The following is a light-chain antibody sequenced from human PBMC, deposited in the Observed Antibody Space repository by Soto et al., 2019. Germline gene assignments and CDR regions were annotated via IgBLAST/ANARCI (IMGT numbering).Light chain of an antibody. CDR2: GAS. V-gene: IGKV3-20*01. CDR1: QSVASSC. Sequence: EIVLTQSPGTLSLSPGERATLSCGASQSVASSCLAWYRQKPGQAPMLLIYGASTRATGIPDRFSGSGSGTDFTLTISRLAPEDFAVYYCKQYGSAPQTFGQGTKVEI. CDR3: KQYGSAPQT. J-gene: IGKJ1*01.